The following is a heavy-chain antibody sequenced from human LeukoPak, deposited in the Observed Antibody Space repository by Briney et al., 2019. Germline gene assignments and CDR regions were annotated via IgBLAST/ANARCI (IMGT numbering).Heavy chain of an antibody. CDR2: ISGSGGST. CDR1: GFTFSSYA. CDR3: AKVEWELRYFDY. Sequence: GGSLRLSCAASGFTFSSYAMSWVRQAPGKGLEWVSAISGSGGSTYYADSVKGRFTISRDNSKNTRYLQMNSLRAEDTAVYYCAKVEWELRYFDYWGQGTLVTVSS. D-gene: IGHD1-26*01. J-gene: IGHJ4*02. V-gene: IGHV3-23*01.